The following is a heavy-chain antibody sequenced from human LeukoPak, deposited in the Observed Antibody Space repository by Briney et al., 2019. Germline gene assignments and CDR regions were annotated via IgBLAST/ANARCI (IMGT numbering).Heavy chain of an antibody. Sequence: GESLKISCKGSGYSFTSYWIGWVRQMPGKGLECMGIIYPGDSDTRYSPSFQGQVTISADKSISTAYLQWSSLKASDTAMYYCASGSVAYCSGGSCYSGGDYWGQGTLVTVSS. V-gene: IGHV5-51*01. CDR1: GYSFTSYW. CDR2: IYPGDSDT. J-gene: IGHJ4*02. D-gene: IGHD2-15*01. CDR3: ASGSVAYCSGGSCYSGGDY.